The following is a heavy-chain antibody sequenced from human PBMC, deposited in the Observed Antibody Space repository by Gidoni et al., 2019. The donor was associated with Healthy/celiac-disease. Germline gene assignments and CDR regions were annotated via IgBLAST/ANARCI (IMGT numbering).Heavy chain of an antibody. V-gene: IGHV3-7*01. D-gene: IGHD3-16*01. CDR3: ARDRAYLGWFDP. CDR1: GFTIISYW. J-gene: IGHJ5*02. Sequence: EVQMVESGRGLVQPGGSLRLSCPASGFTIISYWMIWVRQAPGKGLAWVANIKQDGSEKYYVDAVTRRFTISRDNTKNSRYLEMNSLSAEDTAVYYCARDRAYLGWFDPWGQGTLVTVSS. CDR2: IKQDGSEK.